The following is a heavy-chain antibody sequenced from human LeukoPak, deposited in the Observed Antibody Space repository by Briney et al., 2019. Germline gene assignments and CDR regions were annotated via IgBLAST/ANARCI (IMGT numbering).Heavy chain of an antibody. CDR3: ARDSKWFGELGGFDY. J-gene: IGHJ4*02. Sequence: GGSLRLSCAASGFTFSSYAMHWVRQAPGKGLEWVAVISYDGSNKYYADSVKGRFTISRDNSKNTLYLQMNSLRAEDTAVYYCARDSKWFGELGGFDYWGQGTLVTVSS. D-gene: IGHD3-10*01. CDR2: ISYDGSNK. CDR1: GFTFSSYA. V-gene: IGHV3-30-3*01.